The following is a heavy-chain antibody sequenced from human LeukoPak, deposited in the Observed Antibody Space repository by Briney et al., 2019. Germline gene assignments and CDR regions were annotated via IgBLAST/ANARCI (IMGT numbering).Heavy chain of an antibody. CDR2: INPSGGST. D-gene: IGHD2-2*01. CDR1: GYTFTSYY. CDR3: ARGDIVVVPAAPLGDY. J-gene: IGHJ4*02. Sequence: ASVKVSCKASGYTFTSYYVHWVRQAPGQGLEWMGIINPSGGSTSYAQKFQGRVTMTRDTSTSTVYMGLSSLRSEDTAVYYCARGDIVVVPAAPLGDYWGQGTLVTVSS. V-gene: IGHV1-46*01.